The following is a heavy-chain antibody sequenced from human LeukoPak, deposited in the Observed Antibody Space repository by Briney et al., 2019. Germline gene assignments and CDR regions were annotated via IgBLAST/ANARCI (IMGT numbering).Heavy chain of an antibody. V-gene: IGHV3-74*01. CDR1: GFSFSGHW. D-gene: IGHD6-6*01. CDR2: ISPTGCTT. J-gene: IGHJ4*02. CDR3: ARGPNSNWSGFDF. Sequence: GGSLRLSCTASGFSFSGHWMHWARQLPGKGLVWVSRISPTGCTTSYADSVKGRFTVSRDNAKNTLYLQVNNLRAEDTAVYYCARGPNSNWSGFDFWGQGTLLTVSS.